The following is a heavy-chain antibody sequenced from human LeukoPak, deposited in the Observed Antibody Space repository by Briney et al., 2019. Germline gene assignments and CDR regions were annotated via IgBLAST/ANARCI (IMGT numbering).Heavy chain of an antibody. CDR2: IKQDGSGK. CDR3: ARGGEQWQVPVFFDY. J-gene: IGHJ4*02. V-gene: IGHV3-7*01. D-gene: IGHD6-19*01. Sequence: GGSLRLSCAASGFTFSSYGMHWVRQAPGKELEWVANIKQDGSGKYYVDSVRGRFTISRDNAKNSLFLQLSSLRGEDTAVYYCARGGEQWQVPVFFDYWGQGTLVTVSS. CDR1: GFTFSSYG.